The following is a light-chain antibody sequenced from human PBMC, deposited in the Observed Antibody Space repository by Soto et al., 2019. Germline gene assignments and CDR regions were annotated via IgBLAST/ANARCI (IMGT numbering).Light chain of an antibody. CDR1: QSVSSY. J-gene: IGKJ4*01. Sequence: EIVLTQSPATLSLSPGERATLSCRASQSVSSYLAWYQQKPGQAPRLLIYDASNRATGIPARFSGSGSGTDFPLAISSLEPDDFAVYYCQQRSDWPSSFGGGTKAQIK. CDR3: QQRSDWPSS. CDR2: DAS. V-gene: IGKV3-11*01.